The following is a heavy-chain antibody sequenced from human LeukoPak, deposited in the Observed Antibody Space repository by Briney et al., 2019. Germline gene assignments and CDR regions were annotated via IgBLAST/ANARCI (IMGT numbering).Heavy chain of an antibody. Sequence: GGSLRLSCAASGFTFTNAWMSWVRQAPGKGLGWVGRIKSKTDGGTTDYAAPVKGRFTISRDDSKNTLYLQMNNLKIEDTAVYSCTTDPSYGDSPHYYYFMDVWGKGTTVTISS. CDR2: IKSKTDGGTT. V-gene: IGHV3-15*05. D-gene: IGHD4-17*01. CDR3: TTDPSYGDSPHYYYFMDV. CDR1: GFTFTNAW. J-gene: IGHJ6*03.